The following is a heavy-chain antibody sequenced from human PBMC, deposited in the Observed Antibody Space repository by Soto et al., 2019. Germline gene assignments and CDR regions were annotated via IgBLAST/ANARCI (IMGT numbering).Heavy chain of an antibody. CDR3: ATSDYDSSGYYGGFDY. D-gene: IGHD3-22*01. Sequence: QVQLQESGPGLVKPSQTLSLTCTISGGSINSGGYYWSWIRHHPGKGLEWIGYISYSGSTYYNPSLQSLVTISVDTSKNQLSLKLSSVTAADTAVYYCATSDYDSSGYYGGFDYWGQGTLVTVSS. J-gene: IGHJ4*02. V-gene: IGHV4-31*01. CDR2: ISYSGST. CDR1: GGSINSGGYY.